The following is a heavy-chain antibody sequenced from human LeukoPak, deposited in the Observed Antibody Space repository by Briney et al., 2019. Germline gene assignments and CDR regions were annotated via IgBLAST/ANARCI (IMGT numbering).Heavy chain of an antibody. CDR2: INPNSGGT. CDR3: ARGAWDTAMALDY. V-gene: IGHV1-2*02. Sequence: GASVKVSCKASGYTFTGYYMHWVRQAPGQGLEWMGWINPNSGGTNYGRVTMTRDTSISTACMELSRLRSDDTAVYYCARGAWDTAMALDYWGQGTLVTVSS. D-gene: IGHD5-18*01. J-gene: IGHJ4*02. CDR1: GYTFTGYY.